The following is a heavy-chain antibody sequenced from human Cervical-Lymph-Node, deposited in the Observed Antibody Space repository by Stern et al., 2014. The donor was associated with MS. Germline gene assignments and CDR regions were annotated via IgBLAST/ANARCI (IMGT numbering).Heavy chain of an antibody. CDR1: GFTFSSYA. V-gene: IGHV3-33*01. CDR2: IWFDGTDR. J-gene: IGHJ4*02. D-gene: IGHD5-24*01. Sequence: VQLVESGGGVVQPGRSLRLSCAASGFTFSSYAMHWVRQAPGKGLEWVAFIWFDGTDRYFADSVKGRFTISRDNSKNTLYLHMNRLRAEDTAMYYCARGADGYNAHVEYWGQGTLVTVSS. CDR3: ARGADGYNAHVEY.